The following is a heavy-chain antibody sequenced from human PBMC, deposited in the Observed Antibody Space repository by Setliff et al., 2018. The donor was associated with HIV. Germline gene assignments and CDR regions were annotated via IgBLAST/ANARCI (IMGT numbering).Heavy chain of an antibody. D-gene: IGHD2-15*01. J-gene: IGHJ2*01. CDR3: ARRGGLGWYFDL. CDR1: GGSSSSSSFY. Sequence: SETLSLTCTVSGGSSSSSSFYWGWIRQPPGKGLEWIGSIYYSGSTYYNPSLKSRVTISVDTSKNQFSLKLSSVTAADTAVYYCARRGGLGWYFDLWGRGTLVTVSS. V-gene: IGHV4-39*01. CDR2: IYYSGST.